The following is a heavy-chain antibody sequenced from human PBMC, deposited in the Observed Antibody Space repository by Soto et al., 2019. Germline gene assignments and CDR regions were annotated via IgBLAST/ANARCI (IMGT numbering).Heavy chain of an antibody. Sequence: EVQLVESGGGLVQPGGSLRLSCAASGFTFSSYWMHWVRQAPGKGLVWVSRINSDGSRTSYADSVKGRFTISRDNAKNPLYLQMNSVGAEDTAVYYCASGIVVVPAAMNYSYGMDVWGQGTTVTVSS. CDR2: INSDGSRT. J-gene: IGHJ6*02. CDR1: GFTFSSYW. CDR3: ASGIVVVPAAMNYSYGMDV. D-gene: IGHD2-2*01. V-gene: IGHV3-74*01.